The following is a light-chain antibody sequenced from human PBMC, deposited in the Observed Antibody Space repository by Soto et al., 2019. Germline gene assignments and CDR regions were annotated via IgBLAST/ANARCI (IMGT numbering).Light chain of an antibody. V-gene: IGKV3-15*01. CDR1: QSVSSN. CDR3: QQYNKWPLT. CDR2: AVS. Sequence: EIMMTQSPGTPSASPGERATLSCRASQSVSSNLAWYQQKPGQAPRLLIYAVSTRATGIPARFSGSGSGTEFPLTISSLQSEDFAVYYCQQYNKWPLTFGQGTKVEIK. J-gene: IGKJ1*01.